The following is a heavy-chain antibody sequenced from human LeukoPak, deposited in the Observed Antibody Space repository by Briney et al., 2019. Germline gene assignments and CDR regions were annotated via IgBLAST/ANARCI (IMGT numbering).Heavy chain of an antibody. CDR1: GGSISNSSYY. CDR3: ARHEYYYGSGSQRGEYFQH. D-gene: IGHD3-10*01. J-gene: IGHJ1*01. V-gene: IGHV4-39*01. CDR2: IYYSGST. Sequence: PSETLSLTRTVSGGSISNSSYYWGWIRQPPGKGLEWIGSIYYSGSTYYNPSLKSRVTISVDTSKNQFSLKLSSVTAADTAVYYCARHEYYYGSGSQRGEYFQHWGQGTLVTVSS.